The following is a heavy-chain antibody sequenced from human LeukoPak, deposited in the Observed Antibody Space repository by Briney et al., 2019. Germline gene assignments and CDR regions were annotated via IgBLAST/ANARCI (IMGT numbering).Heavy chain of an antibody. CDR3: AKESRGDYDFWSGYIYYFDY. Sequence: PGGSLRLSCAASGFTFSSYGMHWVRQAPGKGLEWVAVISYDGSNKYYADSVKGRFTISRDNSKNTLYLQMNSLRAEDTAVYYCAKESRGDYDFWSGYIYYFDYWGQGTLVTVSS. D-gene: IGHD3-3*01. CDR1: GFTFSSYG. V-gene: IGHV3-30*18. J-gene: IGHJ4*02. CDR2: ISYDGSNK.